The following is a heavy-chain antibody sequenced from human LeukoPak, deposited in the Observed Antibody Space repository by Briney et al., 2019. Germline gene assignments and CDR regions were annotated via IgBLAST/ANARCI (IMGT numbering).Heavy chain of an antibody. CDR3: SREIVRAHTEFGC. CDR2: IKHDGTAT. CDR1: GFPFSTYW. V-gene: IGHV3-7*01. D-gene: IGHD1-26*01. J-gene: IGHJ4*02. Sequence: PGGSLRLSCAASGFPFSTYWMSWVRQAPGQGPEWVANIKHDGTATYYGDSVKGRFTISRDNAKNSLYLQMSSLRVQDTAMFYCSREIVRAHTEFGCWGQVTLVSVSS.